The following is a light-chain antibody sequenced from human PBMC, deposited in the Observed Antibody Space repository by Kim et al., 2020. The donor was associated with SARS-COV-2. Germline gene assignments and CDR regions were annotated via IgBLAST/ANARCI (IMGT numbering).Light chain of an antibody. Sequence: DIVMTQSPDSLAVSLGERATINCKSSQSVLYSSNNKNYLACYQQKPGQPPKLLIYWASTRESGVPDRFSGSGSGTDFTLTISSLQAEDVAVYYCQQYYSTPRTFGQGTKLEI. J-gene: IGKJ2*01. CDR1: QSVLYSSNNKNY. CDR3: QQYYSTPRT. V-gene: IGKV4-1*01. CDR2: WAS.